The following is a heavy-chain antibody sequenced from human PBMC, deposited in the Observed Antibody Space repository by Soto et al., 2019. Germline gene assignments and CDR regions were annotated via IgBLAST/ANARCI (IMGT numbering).Heavy chain of an antibody. J-gene: IGHJ3*02. D-gene: IGHD3-10*01. Sequence: PSETLSLTCTVSGGSISSYYWSWIRQPPGKGLEWIGYIYYSGSTNYNPSLKSRVTISVDTSKNQFSLKLSSVTAADTAVYYCARLSDYYGSGSYWNDAFDIWGQGTMVTVSS. CDR3: ARLSDYYGSGSYWNDAFDI. CDR2: IYYSGST. CDR1: GGSISSYY. V-gene: IGHV4-59*08.